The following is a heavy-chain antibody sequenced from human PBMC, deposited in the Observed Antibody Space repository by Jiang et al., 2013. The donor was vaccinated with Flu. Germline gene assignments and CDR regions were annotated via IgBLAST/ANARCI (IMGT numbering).Heavy chain of an antibody. CDR2: ISSSSSYI. V-gene: IGHV3-21*01. Sequence: QLVESGGGLVKPGGSLRLSCAASGFTFSSYSMNWVRQAPGKGLEWVSSISSSSSYIYYADSVKGRFTISRDNAKNSLYLQMNSLRAEDTAVYYCARDGEQNYGDYGGPYYYYGMDVWGQGTTVTVSS. J-gene: IGHJ6*02. CDR1: GFTFSSYS. CDR3: ARDGEQNYGDYGGPYYYYGMDV. D-gene: IGHD4-17*01.